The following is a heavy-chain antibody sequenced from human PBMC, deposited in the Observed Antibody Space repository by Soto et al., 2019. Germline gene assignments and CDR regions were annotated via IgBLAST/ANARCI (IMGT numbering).Heavy chain of an antibody. CDR1: GFTFRRHG. CDR3: ARWSNHKVVDT. D-gene: IGHD2-8*02. Sequence: QEQLVESGGGVVQPGMSLRLSCEGSGFTFRRHGMHWVRQSPGKGLEWLAVIWYDGSEQYYADSVKGQFTISRDNSKNMLYLQLNTLTVEDTAVYYCARWSNHKVVDTWGQGTMVTVS. CDR2: IWYDGSEQ. J-gene: IGHJ5*02. V-gene: IGHV3-33*03.